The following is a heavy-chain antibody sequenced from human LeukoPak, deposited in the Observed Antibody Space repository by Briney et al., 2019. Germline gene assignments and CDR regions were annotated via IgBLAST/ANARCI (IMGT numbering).Heavy chain of an antibody. CDR3: ATGATIFGVVIPPFDY. CDR2: FDPEDGET. Sequence: ASVKVSCKVSGYTLTELSMHWVRQAPGKGLEWMGGFDPEDGETIYAQKFQGRVTMTEDTSTDTAYMELSSLRSEDTAVYYCATGATIFGVVIPPFDYWGQGILVTVSS. D-gene: IGHD3-3*01. CDR1: GYTLTELS. J-gene: IGHJ4*02. V-gene: IGHV1-24*01.